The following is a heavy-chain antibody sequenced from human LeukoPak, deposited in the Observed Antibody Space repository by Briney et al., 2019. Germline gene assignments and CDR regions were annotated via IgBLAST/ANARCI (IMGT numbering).Heavy chain of an antibody. CDR1: GGSIRSGDYY. J-gene: IGHJ4*02. D-gene: IGHD4-17*01. Sequence: PSETLSLTCTVSGGSIRSGDYYWTWLRQHPGKGLEWIGYIYYIGTTYYNPSLKSQVTISVDTSKNQFSLKLKSVTAADTAVYYCARGSTTVTDYYFDYWGQGTLVTVSS. V-gene: IGHV4-31*01. CDR3: ARGSTTVTDYYFDY. CDR2: IYYIGTT.